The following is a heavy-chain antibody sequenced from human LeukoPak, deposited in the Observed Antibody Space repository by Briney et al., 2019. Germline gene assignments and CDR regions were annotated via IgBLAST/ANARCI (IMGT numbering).Heavy chain of an antibody. CDR3: ARVQYQLLFEGNWFDP. CDR2: INPNSGDT. Sequence: GASVKVSCKASGYTFSGYYIHWVRQAPGQGLEWMGWINPNSGDTHYAQKFQGRVTMTRDTSSSTAYMELNSLISDDTAVYYCARVQYQLLFEGNWFDPWGQGTLVTVSS. CDR1: GYTFSGYY. J-gene: IGHJ5*02. V-gene: IGHV1-2*02. D-gene: IGHD2-2*01.